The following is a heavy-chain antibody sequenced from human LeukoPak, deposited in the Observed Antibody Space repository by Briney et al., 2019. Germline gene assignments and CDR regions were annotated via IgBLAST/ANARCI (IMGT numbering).Heavy chain of an antibody. Sequence: GESMKISCKGSGYSFTSYWIGWVRQMPGKGLEWMGIIYPGDSDTRYSPSFQGQVTISADKSISTAYLQWSSLKASDTAMYYCARDVRAVAGTTPYYFDYWGQGTLVTVSS. D-gene: IGHD6-19*01. CDR3: ARDVRAVAGTTPYYFDY. CDR2: IYPGDSDT. J-gene: IGHJ4*02. CDR1: GYSFTSYW. V-gene: IGHV5-51*01.